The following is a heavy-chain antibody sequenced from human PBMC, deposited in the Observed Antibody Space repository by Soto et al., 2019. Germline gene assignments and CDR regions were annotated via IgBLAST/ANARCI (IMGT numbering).Heavy chain of an antibody. CDR3: AKDPTYGYGYCDS. CDR2: IRTSVGDT. J-gene: IGHJ4*02. V-gene: IGHV3-23*01. Sequence: GSLRLSCAASGFTFSSYAMNWVRQAPGKGLEWVSTIRTSVGDTYYAASVKGRFTISRDNSKSTVYLHLNSLRAEDTAIYYCAKDPTYGYGYCDSWGQGSL. CDR1: GFTFSSYA. D-gene: IGHD5-12*01.